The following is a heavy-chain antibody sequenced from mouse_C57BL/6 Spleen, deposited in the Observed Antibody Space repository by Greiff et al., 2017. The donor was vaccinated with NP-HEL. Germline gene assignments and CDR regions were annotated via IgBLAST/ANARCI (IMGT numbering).Heavy chain of an antibody. D-gene: IGHD1-1*01. CDR1: GYSFTGYY. Sequence: EVQVVESGPELVKPGASVKISCKASGYSFTGYYMHWVKQSHGNILDWIGYIYPYNGVSSYNQKFKGKATLTVDKSSSTAYMELRSLTSEDSAVYYCAKGTVVAKDYAMDYWGQGTSVTVSS. CDR3: AKGTVVAKDYAMDY. V-gene: IGHV1-31*01. CDR2: IYPYNGVS. J-gene: IGHJ4*01.